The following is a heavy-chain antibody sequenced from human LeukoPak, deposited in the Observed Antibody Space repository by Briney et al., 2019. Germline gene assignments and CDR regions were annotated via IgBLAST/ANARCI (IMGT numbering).Heavy chain of an antibody. J-gene: IGHJ4*02. CDR3: ARHGVVDTSRKYYFDY. Sequence: SETLSLTCAVYGGSFSGYYWSWIRQPPGKGLEWIGYIYYSGSTNYNPSLKSRVTISVDTSKNQFSLELSSVTAADTAVYYCARHGVVDTSRKYYFDYWGQGTLVTVSS. V-gene: IGHV4-59*08. D-gene: IGHD5-18*01. CDR2: IYYSGST. CDR1: GGSFSGYY.